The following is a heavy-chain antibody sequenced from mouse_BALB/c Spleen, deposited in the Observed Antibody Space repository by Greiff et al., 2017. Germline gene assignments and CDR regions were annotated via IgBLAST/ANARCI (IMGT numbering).Heavy chain of an antibody. CDR2: ISSGGSYT. D-gene: IGHD4-1*01. CDR1: GFTFSSYT. Sequence: EVKLMESGGGLVKPGGSLKLSCAASGFTFSSYTMSWVRQTPEKRLEWVATISSGGSYTYYPDSVKGRFTISRDNAKNTLYLQMSSLRSEDTAMYYCARQEKSGTFDYWGQGTTFTVSS. J-gene: IGHJ2*01. CDR3: ARQEKSGTFDY. V-gene: IGHV5-9-3*01.